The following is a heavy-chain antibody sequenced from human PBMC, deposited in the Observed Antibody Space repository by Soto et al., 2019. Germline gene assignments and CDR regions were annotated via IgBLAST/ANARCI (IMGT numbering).Heavy chain of an antibody. CDR2: INPSGGST. CDR1: GYTFTSYY. V-gene: IGHV1-46*01. Sequence: ASVKVSCKASGYTFTSYYMHWVRQAPGQGLEWMGIINPSGGSTSYAQKFEGRVTFTRDTAATTVNMELTSLTSEDTAIYYCGRDQSGIGYYVDWFDPWGQGTLVTVSS. D-gene: IGHD3-10*02. J-gene: IGHJ5*02. CDR3: GRDQSGIGYYVDWFDP.